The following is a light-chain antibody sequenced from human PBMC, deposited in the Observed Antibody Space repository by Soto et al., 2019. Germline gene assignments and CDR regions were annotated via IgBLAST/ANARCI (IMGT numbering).Light chain of an antibody. CDR3: AAWDDSLSGPV. CDR1: SSNIESYT. CDR2: SNN. J-gene: IGLJ2*01. Sequence: QSVLTQPPSASGTPGQRVTISCSGSSSNIESYTVNWYQQLPGTAPKLLIYSNNQRPSGVPDRFSGSKSGTSASLAISGLQSEDEADYYCAAWDDSLSGPVFGGGTQLTVL. V-gene: IGLV1-44*01.